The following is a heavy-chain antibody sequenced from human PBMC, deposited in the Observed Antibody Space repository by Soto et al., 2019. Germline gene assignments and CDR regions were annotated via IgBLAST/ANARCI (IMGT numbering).Heavy chain of an antibody. CDR1: GFTFNSYT. CDR3: ERFGIATPGGLDY. CDR2: ISGSGGTT. Sequence: EVQLLESGGGLVQPGGSLRLSCAASGFTFNSYTMSWVRQAPGKGLEWVSSISGSGGTTYYADSVKGLFTISRDNSKNTLYLEMNNPRAEDTAVYYCERFGIATPGGLDYWGQGTLVTVSS. V-gene: IGHV3-23*01. J-gene: IGHJ4*02. D-gene: IGHD6-13*01.